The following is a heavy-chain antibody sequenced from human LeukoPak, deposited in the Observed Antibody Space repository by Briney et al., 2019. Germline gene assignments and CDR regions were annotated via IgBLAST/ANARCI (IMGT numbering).Heavy chain of an antibody. D-gene: IGHD3-16*02. Sequence: PGGPLRLSCAASGFTFSSYGMSWVRQAPGKVLEWVSAISGSGGSTSYADSVKGRFTISRDNSKNTLYLQMNSLRAEDTAVYYCARGEANYDYVWGSYRMDYYFDYWGQGTLVTVSA. CDR2: ISGSGGST. J-gene: IGHJ4*02. V-gene: IGHV3-23*01. CDR1: GFTFSSYG. CDR3: ARGEANYDYVWGSYRMDYYFDY.